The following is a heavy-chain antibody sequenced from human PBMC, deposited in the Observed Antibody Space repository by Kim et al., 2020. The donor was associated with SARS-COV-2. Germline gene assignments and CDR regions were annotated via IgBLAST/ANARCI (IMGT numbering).Heavy chain of an antibody. V-gene: IGHV3-30*18. Sequence: GGSLRLSCAASGFTFSSYGMHWVRQAPGKGLEWVAVISYDGSNKYYADSVKGRFTISRDNSKNTLYLQMNSLRAEDTAVYYCAKDLSHQYYYDSFGFDPWGQGTLVTVSS. CDR2: ISYDGSNK. CDR3: AKDLSHQYYYDSFGFDP. J-gene: IGHJ5*02. CDR1: GFTFSSYG. D-gene: IGHD3-22*01.